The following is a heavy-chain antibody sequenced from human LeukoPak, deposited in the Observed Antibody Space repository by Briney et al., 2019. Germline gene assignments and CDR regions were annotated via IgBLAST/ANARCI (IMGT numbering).Heavy chain of an antibody. J-gene: IGHJ4*02. D-gene: IGHD3-9*01. CDR2: INHSGST. CDR1: GGSFSGYY. V-gene: IGHV4-34*01. CDR3: ARRRSLRYFDWFPFDY. Sequence: PSETLSLTCAVYGGSFSGYYWSWIRRPPGKGLEWIGEINHSGSTNYNPSLKSRVTISVDTSKNQFSLKLSSVTAADTAVYYCARRRSLRYFDWFPFDYWGQGTLVTVSS.